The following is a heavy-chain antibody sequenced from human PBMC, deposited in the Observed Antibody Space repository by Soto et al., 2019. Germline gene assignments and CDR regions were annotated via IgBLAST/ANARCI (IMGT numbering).Heavy chain of an antibody. J-gene: IGHJ6*02. D-gene: IGHD4-17*01. CDR2: NVPILGVP. Sequence: QVQLVQSGAEVKKPGSSVKVSCKASGDTFSSYTISWVRQAPGQGLEWMGRNVPILGVPNYAQKFQGRVTITADKSTSTLYMEMSNLRSEDRAIYYCAREEVTSPTFDCFYGMDVWGQGTTVTVSS. CDR3: AREEVTSPTFDCFYGMDV. V-gene: IGHV1-69*02. CDR1: GDTFSSYT.